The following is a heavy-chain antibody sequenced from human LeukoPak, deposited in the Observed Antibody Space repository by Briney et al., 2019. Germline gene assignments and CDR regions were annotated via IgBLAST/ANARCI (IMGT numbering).Heavy chain of an antibody. V-gene: IGHV3-7*01. CDR1: RFTFSNYY. J-gene: IGHJ4*02. CDR2: IKQDGSEK. D-gene: IGHD3-22*01. CDR3: ARAISGYYYVFDY. Sequence: GGSLRLSCAASRFTFSNYYMSWARQAPGKGLKWVANIKQDGSEKYYVDSVKGRFTISRDNAKNSLYLQMNSLRAEDTAVYYCARAISGYYYVFDYWGQGTLVTVSS.